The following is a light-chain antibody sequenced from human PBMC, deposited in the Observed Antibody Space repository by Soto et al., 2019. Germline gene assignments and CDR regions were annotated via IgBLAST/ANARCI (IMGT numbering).Light chain of an antibody. Sequence: QSVLTQPASVSGSPGQSITISCTGTSSDVGGYNYVSWYQHHPGKAPKLMIYDVSNRPSWVSNRFSGSKSGNTASLTISGLQPEDEADYYCSSYTPSNTRQIVFGTGTKVTVL. V-gene: IGLV2-14*03. CDR3: SSYTPSNTRQIV. CDR1: SSDVGGYNY. CDR2: DVS. J-gene: IGLJ1*01.